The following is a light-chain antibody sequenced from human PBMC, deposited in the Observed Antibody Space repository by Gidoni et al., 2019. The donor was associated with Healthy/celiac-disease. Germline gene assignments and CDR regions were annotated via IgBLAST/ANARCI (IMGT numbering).Light chain of an antibody. CDR3: QQSYSTPQT. Sequence: DIQMTKSPSSLSASVGDRVTITCRASQSSSSYLNWYQQKPGKAPKLLIYAASSLQSVVPSMFSGRCSVTDFTLTISRLPPEDFATYYCQQSYSTPQTFGQGTKLEIK. J-gene: IGKJ2*01. V-gene: IGKV1-39*01. CDR1: QSSSSY. CDR2: AAS.